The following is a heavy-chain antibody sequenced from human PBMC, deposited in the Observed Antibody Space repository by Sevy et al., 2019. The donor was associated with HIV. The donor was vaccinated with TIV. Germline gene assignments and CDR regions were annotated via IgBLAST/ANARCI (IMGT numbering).Heavy chain of an antibody. Sequence: GGSLRLSCAASGFTFSTYAMTWVRQAPGGGLEWVSVISGSGSSTYYADSVKGRFTISRDNSKNTLFLQMNSLRADDTAVFYCAKDRVSGTYYCGDFDYWGQGTLVTVSS. CDR1: GFTFSTYA. D-gene: IGHD3-10*01. CDR3: AKDRVSGTYYCGDFDY. J-gene: IGHJ4*02. V-gene: IGHV3-23*01. CDR2: ISGSGSST.